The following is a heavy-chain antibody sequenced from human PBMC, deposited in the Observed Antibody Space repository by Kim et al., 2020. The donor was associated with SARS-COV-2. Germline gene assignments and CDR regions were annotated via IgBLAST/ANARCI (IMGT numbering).Heavy chain of an antibody. Sequence: SVKVSCKASGFTFTSSAVQWVRQARGQRLEWIGWIVVGSGNTNYAQKFQERVTITRDMSTSSAYMELSSLRSEDTAVYYCAADPSLITGTTRDNWFDPWGQGTLVTVSS. CDR2: IVVGSGNT. J-gene: IGHJ5*02. CDR1: GFTFTSSA. D-gene: IGHD1-7*01. CDR3: AADPSLITGTTRDNWFDP. V-gene: IGHV1-58*01.